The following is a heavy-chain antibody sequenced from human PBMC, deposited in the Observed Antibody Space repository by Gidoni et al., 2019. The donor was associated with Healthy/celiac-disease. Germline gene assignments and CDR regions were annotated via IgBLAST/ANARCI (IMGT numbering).Heavy chain of an antibody. CDR1: GYTFTSYY. J-gene: IGHJ3*02. V-gene: IGHV1-46*01. CDR3: ARSSWGDVFDI. Sequence: QVQLVQSGAEVKKPGASVKVSCKASGYTFTSYYIHWVRQAPGQGLEWLGIIHPSDDSTIYAQKFQGRVTMTRDTSTSTVDMELSSLRSEDTAVYYCARSSWGDVFDIWGQGTMVAVSS. CDR2: IHPSDDST. D-gene: IGHD3-16*01.